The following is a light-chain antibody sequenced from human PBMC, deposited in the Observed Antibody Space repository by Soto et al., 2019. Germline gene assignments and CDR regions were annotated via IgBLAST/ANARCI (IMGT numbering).Light chain of an antibody. CDR1: SSDIGAFNY. V-gene: IGLV2-14*01. J-gene: IGLJ1*01. CDR3: TSYTRSNIYV. CDR2: EVN. Sequence: QSALTQPASVSGSPGQSITISCTGSSSDIGAFNYVSWYRNHPGKAPKLMIYEVNKRPSGVSNRFSGSKSDNTASLTISWRQAEDEADYYCTSYTRSNIYVFGPGTKLTVL.